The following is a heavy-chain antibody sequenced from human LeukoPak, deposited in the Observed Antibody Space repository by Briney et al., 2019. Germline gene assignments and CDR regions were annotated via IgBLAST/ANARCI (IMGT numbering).Heavy chain of an antibody. J-gene: IGHJ3*02. D-gene: IGHD3-9*01. CDR3: ARRASYYDILTGSRGDAFDI. V-gene: IGHV4-39*01. Sequence: TSETLSLTCTVSGGSISSSSYYWGWIRQPPGKGLEWIGSIYYSGSTYYNPSLKSRVTISVDTSKNQFSLKLSSVTAADTAVYYCARRASYYDILTGSRGDAFDIWGRGTMVTVSS. CDR2: IYYSGST. CDR1: GGSISSSSYY.